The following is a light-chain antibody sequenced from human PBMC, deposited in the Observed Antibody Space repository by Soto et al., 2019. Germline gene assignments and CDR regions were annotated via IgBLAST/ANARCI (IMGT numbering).Light chain of an antibody. J-gene: IGKJ4*01. CDR2: DAS. CDR3: QQYGSSPLT. Sequence: EKVMTQSPATLSVSPGERATLSCRASQSVSSNLAWYQQKPGQAPRLLIYDASSRATGIPDRFSGSGSGTDFTLTISRLEPEDFAVYYCQQYGSSPLTFGGGTKVDIK. V-gene: IGKV3-20*01. CDR1: QSVSSN.